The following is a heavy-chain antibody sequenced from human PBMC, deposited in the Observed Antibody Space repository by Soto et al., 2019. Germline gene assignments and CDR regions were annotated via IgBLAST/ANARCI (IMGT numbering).Heavy chain of an antibody. J-gene: IGHJ4*02. CDR1: GFTFGDYA. D-gene: IGHD6-19*01. CDR2: IRSRGKGGST. Sequence: QLVESGGGSVQPGQSLRLSCTASGFTFGDYAISWFRQAPGKGLEWVGYIRSRGKGGSTEYAASVKGRFTISRDDSNSIAYLQMNSLKTEDTGVYFCARRQFLDYWGQGTLVTVSS. V-gene: IGHV3-49*03. CDR3: ARRQFLDY.